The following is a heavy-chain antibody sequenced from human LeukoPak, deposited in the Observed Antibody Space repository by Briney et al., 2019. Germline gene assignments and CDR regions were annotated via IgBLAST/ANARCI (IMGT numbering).Heavy chain of an antibody. D-gene: IGHD3-10*01. V-gene: IGHV1-46*01. Sequence: ASVKVSCKASGGTFSSYAISWVRQAPGQGLEWMGIINPSGGSTSYAQKFQGRVTMTRDMSTSTVYMELSSLRSEDTAVYYCARAAGKVQFDYWGQGTLVTVSS. CDR3: ARAAGKVQFDY. CDR2: INPSGGST. CDR1: GGTFSSYA. J-gene: IGHJ4*02.